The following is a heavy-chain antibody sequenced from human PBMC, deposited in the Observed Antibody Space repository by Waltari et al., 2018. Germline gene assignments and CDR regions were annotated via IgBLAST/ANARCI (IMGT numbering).Heavy chain of an antibody. CDR2: IYHSGST. CDR1: GYSISSGYY. CDR3: ARRLGSYYLYYFDY. J-gene: IGHJ4*02. Sequence: QVQLQESGPGLVKPSETLSLTCAVSGYSISSGYYWGWIRQPPGKGLEWIGSIYHSGSTYYKPSLKSRGTISVDTSKNQFSLKLSSVTAADTAVYYCARRLGSYYLYYFDYWGQGTLVTVSS. D-gene: IGHD2-15*01. V-gene: IGHV4-38-2*01.